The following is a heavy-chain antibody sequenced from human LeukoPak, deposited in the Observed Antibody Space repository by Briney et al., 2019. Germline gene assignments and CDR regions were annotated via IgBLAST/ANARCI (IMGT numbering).Heavy chain of an antibody. J-gene: IGHJ2*01. CDR3: ARDQKGSTSYWYFDL. CDR2: IYYGGST. D-gene: IGHD5/OR15-5a*01. V-gene: IGHV4-59*01. CDR1: GGSISSYY. Sequence: SETLSLTCTVSGGSISSYYWNWIRQPPGKGLEWIGYIYYGGSTNYNPSLKSRVIMSVDASKNQFSLRLSSVTAADTAVYYCARDQKGSTSYWYFDLWGRGTLVTVSS.